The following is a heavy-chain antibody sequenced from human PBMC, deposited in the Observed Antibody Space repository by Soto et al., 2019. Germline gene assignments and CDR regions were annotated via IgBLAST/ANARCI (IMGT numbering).Heavy chain of an antibody. J-gene: IGHJ4*02. V-gene: IGHV3-23*01. Sequence: GGSLRLSCAASGFTFSSYAMSWVRQAPGKGLEWVSAISGRGGSTYYADSVKGRFTISRDNSKNTLYLQMNSLRAEDTAVYYCAKGEIQLWLRLKVLFDYWGQGTLVTVSS. CDR3: AKGEIQLWLRLKVLFDY. D-gene: IGHD5-18*01. CDR1: GFTFSSYA. CDR2: ISGRGGST.